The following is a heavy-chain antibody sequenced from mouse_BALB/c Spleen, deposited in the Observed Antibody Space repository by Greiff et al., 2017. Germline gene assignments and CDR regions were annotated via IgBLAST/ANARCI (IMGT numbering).Heavy chain of an antibody. J-gene: IGHJ4*01. CDR1: GFHLKDYY. V-gene: IGHV14-4*02. Sequence: EVQLQQSGAELVRSGASVKLSCTASGFHLKDYYMHWVKQRPEQGLEWIGWIDPENGDTEYAPKFQGKATMTADTSSNTAYLQLSSLTSEDTAVYYCNGRCYAMDYWGQGTSVTGAS. D-gene: IGHD2-14*01. CDR2: IDPENGDT. CDR3: NGRCYAMDY.